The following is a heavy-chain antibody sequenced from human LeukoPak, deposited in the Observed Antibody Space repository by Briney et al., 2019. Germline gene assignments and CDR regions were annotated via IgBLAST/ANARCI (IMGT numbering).Heavy chain of an antibody. CDR2: IKQDGSEK. V-gene: IGHV3-7*04. Sequence: GGSLRLSCAASGFTFSSFWMSWARQAPGKGLEWVANIKQDGSEKYYVDSVKGRFTISRDNAKNSLYLQMNSLRAEDTAVYYCVGAPRAVAGTVFDYWGQGTLVTVSS. CDR3: VGAPRAVAGTVFDY. D-gene: IGHD6-19*01. CDR1: GFTFSSFW. J-gene: IGHJ4*02.